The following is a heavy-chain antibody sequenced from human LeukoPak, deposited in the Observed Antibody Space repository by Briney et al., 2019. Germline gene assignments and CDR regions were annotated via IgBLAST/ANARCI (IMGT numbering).Heavy chain of an antibody. CDR1: GFTFSSYS. D-gene: IGHD4-23*01. CDR3: ARVGGSRFDY. CDR2: ISSSSSYI. J-gene: IGHJ4*02. Sequence: GGSLRLSCAASGFTFSSYSMDWVRQAPGKGLEWVSSISSSSSYIYYADSVKGRFTISRDNAKNSLYLQMNSLRAEDTAVYYCARVGGSRFDYWGQGTLVTVSS. V-gene: IGHV3-21*01.